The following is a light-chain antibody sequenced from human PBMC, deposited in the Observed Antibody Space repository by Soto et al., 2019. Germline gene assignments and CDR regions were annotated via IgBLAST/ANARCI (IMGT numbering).Light chain of an antibody. CDR3: QSYDSSLSGFV. J-gene: IGLJ1*01. CDR2: GNN. Sequence: QSVLTQPPSVSGAPGQRVTISCTGASSNIGAGFDVHWYQLLPGTAPKLLISGNNNRPSWVPDRFSGSKSGTSASLAITGLQAEDEADYYCQSYDSSLSGFVFGTGTKLTVL. V-gene: IGLV1-40*01. CDR1: SSNIGAGFD.